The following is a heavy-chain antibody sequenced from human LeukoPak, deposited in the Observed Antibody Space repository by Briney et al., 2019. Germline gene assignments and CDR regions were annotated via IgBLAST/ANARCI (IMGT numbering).Heavy chain of an antibody. D-gene: IGHD6-19*01. V-gene: IGHV1-18*01. J-gene: IGHJ4*02. Sequence: GASVKVSCKASNNTLSNNGITWVRQAPGQGLEWMGWISAYNGNTNYAQKLQGRVTMTTDTSTSTAYMELRSLRSDDTAVYYCARDRVSAVAGTDLDYWGQGTLVTVSS. CDR3: ARDRVSAVAGTDLDY. CDR2: ISAYNGNT. CDR1: NNTLSNNG.